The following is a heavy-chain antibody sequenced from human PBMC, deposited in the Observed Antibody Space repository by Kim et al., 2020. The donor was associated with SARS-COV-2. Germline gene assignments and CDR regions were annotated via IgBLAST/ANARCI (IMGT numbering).Heavy chain of an antibody. CDR3: ARAQNYGDYSTTYYYYYGMDV. D-gene: IGHD4-17*01. CDR2: INAGNGNT. V-gene: IGHV1-3*01. Sequence: ASVKVSCKASGYTFTSYAMHWVRQAPGQRLEWMGWINAGNGNTKYSQKFQGRVTITRDTSASTAYMELSSLRSEDTAVYYCARAQNYGDYSTTYYYYYGMDVWGQGTTVTVSS. CDR1: GYTFTSYA. J-gene: IGHJ6*02.